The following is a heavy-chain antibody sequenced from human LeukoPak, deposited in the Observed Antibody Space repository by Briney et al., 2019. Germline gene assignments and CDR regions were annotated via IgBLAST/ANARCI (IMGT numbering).Heavy chain of an antibody. CDR2: IYHSGST. CDR1: GYSISSGYY. Sequence: PSETLSLTCTVSGYSISSGYYWGWIRQPPGKGLEWIGSIYHSGSTYYNPSLKRRVTISVDTSKNQFSLKLSFVTAADTAVYYCARVVYDAFDIWGKGTMVTVSS. V-gene: IGHV4-38-2*02. J-gene: IGHJ3*02. CDR3: ARVVYDAFDI. D-gene: IGHD6-6*01.